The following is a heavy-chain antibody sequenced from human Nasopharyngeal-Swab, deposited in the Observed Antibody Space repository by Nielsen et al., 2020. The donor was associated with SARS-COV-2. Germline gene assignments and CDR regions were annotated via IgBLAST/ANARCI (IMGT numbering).Heavy chain of an antibody. D-gene: IGHD5-18*01. CDR2: ICYDGSNK. CDR1: GFPFSSSG. Sequence: GESMKTSCASSGFPFSSSGMHWVRQPPGKGLEWVAVICYDGSNKYYADSVKGRFTISRDNSKNTLYLQMNSLRAEDTAVYYCARGRTSGYSYGFDFDYWGQGTLVTVSS. J-gene: IGHJ4*02. V-gene: IGHV3-33*01. CDR3: ARGRTSGYSYGFDFDY.